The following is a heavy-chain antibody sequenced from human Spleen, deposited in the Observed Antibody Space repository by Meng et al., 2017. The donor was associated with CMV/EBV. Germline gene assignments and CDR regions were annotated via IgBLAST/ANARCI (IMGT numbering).Heavy chain of an antibody. Sequence: SETLSLTCAVSGGSIIGSNWWNWVRQPPGKGLEWVGQIYHTGRTNFNPSLKSRVTISLDKSKNHFSLKLNSVTAADTAVYYCARRECNGTTCTFDYWGLGTLVTVSS. J-gene: IGHJ4*02. CDR3: ARRECNGTTCTFDY. CDR2: IYHTGRT. V-gene: IGHV4-4*02. D-gene: IGHD2-2*01. CDR1: GGSIIGSNW.